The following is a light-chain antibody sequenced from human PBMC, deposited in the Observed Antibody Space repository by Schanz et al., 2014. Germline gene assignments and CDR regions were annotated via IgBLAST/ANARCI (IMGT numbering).Light chain of an antibody. Sequence: DIVMTQSPDSLAVSLGERATINCKSSQSVLYTSNNKNYLAWYQHKPGQPPKLLIHWASTRESGVPDRFSGSGSGTDFTLTISSLQAEDFATYYCQQSGTFGQGTRLDIK. CDR2: WAS. CDR1: QSVLYTSNNKNY. J-gene: IGKJ5*01. V-gene: IGKV4-1*01. CDR3: QQSGT.